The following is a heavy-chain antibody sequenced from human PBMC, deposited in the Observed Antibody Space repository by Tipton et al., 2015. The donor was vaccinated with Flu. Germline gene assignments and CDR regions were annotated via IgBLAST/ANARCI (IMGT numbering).Heavy chain of an antibody. J-gene: IGHJ3*02. V-gene: IGHV4-59*12. D-gene: IGHD2-21*02. CDR2: IYYSGST. CDR1: GGSISSYY. CDR3: ATHCVGVCSHAFDI. Sequence: TLSLTCTVSGGSISSYYWSWIRQPPGKGLEWIGYIYYSGSTNYNPSLKSRVTISVDTSKNQFSLKLSSVTAADTAVYYCATHCVGVCSHAFDIWGQGTMVTVSP.